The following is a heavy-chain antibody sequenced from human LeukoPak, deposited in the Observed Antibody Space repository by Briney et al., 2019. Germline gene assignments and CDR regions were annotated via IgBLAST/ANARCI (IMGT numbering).Heavy chain of an antibody. J-gene: IGHJ4*02. D-gene: IGHD3-10*01. CDR2: INHSGST. V-gene: IGHV4-34*01. CDR3: AEGGSALDY. CDR1: GGSFSGYY. Sequence: PSETLSLTCAVYGGSFSGYYWSWIRQPPGKGLEWIREINHSGSTNYNPSLKSRVTISVDTSRNQFSLKLSSVTAADTAVYYCAEGGSALDYWGQGTLVTVSS.